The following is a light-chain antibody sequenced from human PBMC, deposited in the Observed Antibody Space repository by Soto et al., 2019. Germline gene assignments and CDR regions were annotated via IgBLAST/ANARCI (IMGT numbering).Light chain of an antibody. CDR1: QSISSW. V-gene: IGKV1-5*03. J-gene: IGKJ2*01. Sequence: DNQMTQSPSTLSASVGDRVTITCRASQSISSWLAWYQQKPGKAPKLLIYKASSLESGVPSSFSGSGSGTEFTLTISSLQPDDFATYYCQEYKSYSTFGQGTKLEIK. CDR3: QEYKSYST. CDR2: KAS.